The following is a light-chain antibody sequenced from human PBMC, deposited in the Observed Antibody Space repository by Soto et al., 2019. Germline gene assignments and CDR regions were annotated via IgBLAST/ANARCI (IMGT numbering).Light chain of an antibody. CDR2: DST. Sequence: QSVLTQPPSVSGAPGQRVTISCTGSSSNIGSGYAVHWYQQLPGTGPRLLIYDSTSRPSGVPDRFSGSKSGTPASLAITGLQAEDEADYYCQSYDSSLSGSVLFGGGTKLTVL. J-gene: IGLJ2*01. CDR3: QSYDSSLSGSVL. CDR1: SSNIGSGYA. V-gene: IGLV1-40*01.